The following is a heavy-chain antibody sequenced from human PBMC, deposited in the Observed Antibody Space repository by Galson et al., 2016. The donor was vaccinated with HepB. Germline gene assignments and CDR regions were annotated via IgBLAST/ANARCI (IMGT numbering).Heavy chain of an antibody. CDR1: GYNFSNNW. Sequence: QSGAEVKKPGESLKISCKGSGYNFSNNWIGWVRQMPGKGLEWLGIIFPRDSDTTYSSSFQGHVTITVDKSINTAYLQWSSLKASDTALYYCARLSSGWWFVDYWGQGTLVTVSS. J-gene: IGHJ4*02. CDR3: ARLSSGWWFVDY. CDR2: IFPRDSDT. D-gene: IGHD6-19*01. V-gene: IGHV5-51*01.